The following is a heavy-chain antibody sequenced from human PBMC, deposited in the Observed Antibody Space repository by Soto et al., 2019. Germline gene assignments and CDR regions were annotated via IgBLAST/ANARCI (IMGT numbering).Heavy chain of an antibody. Sequence: GGSLRLSCAASGFTFSSYSMNWVRQAPGKGLEWVSSIRSSSSYIYYADSVKGRFTISRDNAKNSLYLQMNSLRAEDTAVYYCARDHLRQNAFDIWGQGTMVTVSS. CDR2: IRSSSSYI. D-gene: IGHD3-16*01. V-gene: IGHV3-21*01. CDR1: GFTFSSYS. J-gene: IGHJ3*02. CDR3: ARDHLRQNAFDI.